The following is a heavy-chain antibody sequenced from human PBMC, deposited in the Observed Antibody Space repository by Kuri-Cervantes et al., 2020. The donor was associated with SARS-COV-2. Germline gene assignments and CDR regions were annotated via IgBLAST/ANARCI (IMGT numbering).Heavy chain of an antibody. CDR3: AKCSDIAAAGQTDY. CDR1: AFTFSSYA. V-gene: IGHV3-30-3*02. D-gene: IGHD6-13*01. Sequence: GGSLRLSCAASAFTFSSYAMHWVRQAPGKGLEWVAIISYDGSNKYYADSVKGRFTISRDNSKNTLYLQMNSLRAEDTAVYYCAKCSDIAAAGQTDYWGQGTLVTVSS. J-gene: IGHJ4*02. CDR2: ISYDGSNK.